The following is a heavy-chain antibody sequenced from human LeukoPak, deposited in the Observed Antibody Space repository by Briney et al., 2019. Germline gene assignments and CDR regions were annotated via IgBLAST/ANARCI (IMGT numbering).Heavy chain of an antibody. D-gene: IGHD2-2*01. CDR1: GGSISSGGYY. CDR2: IYYSGST. V-gene: IGHV4-31*03. CDR3: ARTQYGSTCTYLDY. Sequence: PSQTLSLTCTVSGGSISSGGYYWSWIRQHPGKGLEWVGYIYYSGSTYYNPSLKSRVTISVDTSKNQLSLKLTSVPAADTAVYYCARTQYGSTCTYLDYWGQGTLVTVSP. J-gene: IGHJ4*02.